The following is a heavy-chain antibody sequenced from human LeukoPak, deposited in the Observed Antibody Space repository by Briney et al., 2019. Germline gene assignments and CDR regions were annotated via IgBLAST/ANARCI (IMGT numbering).Heavy chain of an antibody. V-gene: IGHV1-46*01. CDR3: ARDLGGRSGSLDY. CDR1: GYTFTIYY. J-gene: IGHJ4*02. Sequence: ASVNVSFTASGYTFTIYYMHWVRQAPGQGVEWMGIINPSGVTTIYAQKFQGRVTVTRDTSTSTVYMELSSLRSEDTAVYYCARDLGGRSGSLDYWGQGTLVTVSS. CDR2: INPSGVTT. D-gene: IGHD3-22*01.